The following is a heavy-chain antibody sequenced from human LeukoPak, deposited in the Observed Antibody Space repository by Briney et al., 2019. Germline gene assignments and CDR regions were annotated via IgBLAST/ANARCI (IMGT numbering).Heavy chain of an antibody. D-gene: IGHD1-26*01. Sequence: QPGGSLRLSCAASGFTFSTYAMSWVRQAPGKGLEWVSAISGSGGSTYHADSVKGRFTISRDNSKNTLYLQMNNLRAEDTAVYYCAKDLQWGDYYYGMDVWGQGTTVTVSS. J-gene: IGHJ6*02. V-gene: IGHV3-23*01. CDR1: GFTFSTYA. CDR2: ISGSGGST. CDR3: AKDLQWGDYYYGMDV.